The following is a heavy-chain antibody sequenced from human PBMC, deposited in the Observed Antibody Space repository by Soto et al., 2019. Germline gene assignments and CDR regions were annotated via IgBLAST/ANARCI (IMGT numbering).Heavy chain of an antibody. D-gene: IGHD6-19*01. J-gene: IGHJ4*02. CDR2: VYYSGST. Sequence: QLQLQESGPGLVNPSETLSLTCTVSGGSIDSTGYFWGWIRQPPGKGLEWIGSVYYSGSTYFNPSLKSRVTISVDTSKNLFSLRLSSVTAADTAVYYCARHGLASSGWTAAGFDYWGQGTLVTASS. CDR1: GGSIDSTGYF. V-gene: IGHV4-39*01. CDR3: ARHGLASSGWTAAGFDY.